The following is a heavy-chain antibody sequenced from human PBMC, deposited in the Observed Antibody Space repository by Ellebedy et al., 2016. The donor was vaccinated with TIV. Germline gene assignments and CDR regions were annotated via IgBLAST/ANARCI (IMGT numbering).Heavy chain of an antibody. V-gene: IGHV3-33*08. J-gene: IGHJ6*02. Sequence: GESLKISCAASGFTFSSYGMHWVRQAPGKGLEWVAVIWYDGSNKYYADSVKGRFTISRDNSKNTLYLQMNSLRAEDTAVYYCAGTRSGAYCSSTSCSMDVWGQGTTVTVSS. CDR3: AGTRSGAYCSSTSCSMDV. CDR2: IWYDGSNK. CDR1: GFTFSSYG. D-gene: IGHD2-2*01.